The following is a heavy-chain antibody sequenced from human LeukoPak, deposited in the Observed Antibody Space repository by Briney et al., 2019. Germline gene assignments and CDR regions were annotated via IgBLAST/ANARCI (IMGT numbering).Heavy chain of an antibody. V-gene: IGHV4-38-2*02. CDR1: GYSISSGYY. Sequence: SETLSLTCTVSGYSISSGYYWGWIRQPPGKGLEWIASIYHSGSTYSNPSLRSRLTISVDTSKNQFSLRLSSVTAADTAVYYCARHSISGWYTKYYYYYGMDVWGQGTTVTVSS. J-gene: IGHJ6*02. CDR3: ARHSISGWYTKYYYYYGMDV. CDR2: IYHSGST. D-gene: IGHD6-19*01.